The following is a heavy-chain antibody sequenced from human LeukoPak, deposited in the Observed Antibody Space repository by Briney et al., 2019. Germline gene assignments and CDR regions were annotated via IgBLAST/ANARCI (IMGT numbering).Heavy chain of an antibody. J-gene: IGHJ4*02. D-gene: IGHD4-11*01. V-gene: IGHV4-59*08. Sequence: PSETLSLTCTVSGGSISGFYWSWLRQPPGKGLEWIGYIHYSGSTNYNPSPKSRVTISVDTSKNQFSLKLNSVTAADTAVYYCARQDNDYPYYFDYWGQGTLVTVSS. CDR1: GGSISGFY. CDR3: ARQDNDYPYYFDY. CDR2: IHYSGST.